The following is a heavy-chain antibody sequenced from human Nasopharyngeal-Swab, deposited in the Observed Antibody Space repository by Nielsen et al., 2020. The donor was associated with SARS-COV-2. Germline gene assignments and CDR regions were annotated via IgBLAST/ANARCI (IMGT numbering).Heavy chain of an antibody. CDR1: GFTFDDYA. Sequence: SLKISCAASGFTFDDYAMHWVRQAPGKGLEWVSGISWNSGSIGYADSVKGRFTISRDNAKNSLYLQMNSLRAEDTALYYCAKDYHYDFGTNWFDPWGQGILVTVSS. V-gene: IGHV3-9*01. J-gene: IGHJ5*02. CDR2: ISWNSGSI. D-gene: IGHD3-3*01. CDR3: AKDYHYDFGTNWFDP.